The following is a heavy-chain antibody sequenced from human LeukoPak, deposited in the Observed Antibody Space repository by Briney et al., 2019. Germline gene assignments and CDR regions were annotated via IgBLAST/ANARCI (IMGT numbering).Heavy chain of an antibody. Sequence: SETLSLTCTVSGGSISSGSYYWSWIRQPAGKGLEWIGRIYTSGSTNYNPSLESRVTISVDTSKNQFSLKLSSVTAADTAVYYCARGAYCSGGSCYSVLGYWGQGTLVTVSS. J-gene: IGHJ4*02. D-gene: IGHD2-15*01. CDR2: IYTSGST. CDR1: GGSISSGSYY. V-gene: IGHV4-61*02. CDR3: ARGAYCSGGSCYSVLGY.